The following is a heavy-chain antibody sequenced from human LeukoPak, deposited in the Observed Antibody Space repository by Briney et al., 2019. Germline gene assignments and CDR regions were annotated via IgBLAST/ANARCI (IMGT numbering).Heavy chain of an antibody. CDR1: GGSISSYY. V-gene: IGHV4-4*07. J-gene: IGHJ3*02. CDR2: IYTSGST. Sequence: SETLSLTCTVSGGSISSYYWSWIRQPAGKGLEWIGRIYTSGSTNYNPSLKSRVTMSIDTSKNQFSLKLSSVTAADTAVCYCARGTYYYDSSGYPDAFDIWGQGTMVTVSS. CDR3: ARGTYYYDSSGYPDAFDI. D-gene: IGHD3-22*01.